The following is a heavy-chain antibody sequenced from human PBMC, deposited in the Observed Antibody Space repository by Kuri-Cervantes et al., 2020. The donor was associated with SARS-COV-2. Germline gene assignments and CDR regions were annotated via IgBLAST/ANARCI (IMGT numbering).Heavy chain of an antibody. D-gene: IGHD1-26*01. CDR2: ISGGGGTI. CDR3: AKDRRWVGAEKYYFDY. V-gene: IGHV3-23*01. J-gene: IGHJ4*02. CDR1: GFTFRSYA. Sequence: GGSLRLSCAASGFTFRSYAMAWVRQAPGKGLEWVALISGGGGTISYADSVKGRFTISRDNSKNTLSLQVSSLGVEDTAIYYCAKDRRWVGAEKYYFDYWGQGTLVTVSS.